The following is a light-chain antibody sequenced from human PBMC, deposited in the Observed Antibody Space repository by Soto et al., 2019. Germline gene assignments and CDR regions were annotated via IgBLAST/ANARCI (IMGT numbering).Light chain of an antibody. V-gene: IGKV3-15*01. CDR1: QSVSSN. J-gene: IGKJ1*01. CDR2: CAS. CDR3: QQYNNWRT. Sequence: EIVMTQSPATLSVSPGERATLSCRASQSVSSNLAWYQQKPGQAPRLLIYCASTRATAIPARFSGGGSGTEFTLTISSLQSEDFAVYYCQQYNNWRTFGQGTKVEIK.